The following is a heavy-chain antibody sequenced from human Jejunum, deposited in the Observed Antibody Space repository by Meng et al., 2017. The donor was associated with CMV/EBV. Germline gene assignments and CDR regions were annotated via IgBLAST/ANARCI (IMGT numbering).Heavy chain of an antibody. CDR1: GFTVSTNY. Sequence: ASGFTVSTNYMNWVRQAPGKGLEWVSVIYSGGSTYYAESVKGRFTISRDNSKNTLYLQMSSLRAEDTAVYYCARQEWFDYGLDVWGQGTTVTVSS. J-gene: IGHJ6*02. CDR3: ARQEWFDYGLDV. CDR2: IYSGGST. V-gene: IGHV3-66*02. D-gene: IGHD3-10*01.